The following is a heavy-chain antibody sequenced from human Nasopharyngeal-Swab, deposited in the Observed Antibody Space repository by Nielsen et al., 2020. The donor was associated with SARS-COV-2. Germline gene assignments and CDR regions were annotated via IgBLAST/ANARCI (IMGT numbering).Heavy chain of an antibody. CDR3: ARDPYSSSLPALYYYYYGMDV. CDR1: GYTFTSYG. Sequence: ASVKVSCKASGYTFTSYGISWVRQAPGQGLEWMGWISAYNGNTNYVQKMQGRVTMTTDTSTSTAYMELRSLRSDDTAVYYCARDPYSSSLPALYYYYYGMDVWGQGTTVTVSS. J-gene: IGHJ6*02. CDR2: ISAYNGNT. V-gene: IGHV1-18*01. D-gene: IGHD6-13*01.